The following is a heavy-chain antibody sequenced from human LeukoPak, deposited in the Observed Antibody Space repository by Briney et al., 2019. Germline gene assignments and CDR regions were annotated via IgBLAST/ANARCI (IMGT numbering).Heavy chain of an antibody. D-gene: IGHD3-22*01. Sequence: SETLSLTCTVSGGSISSSSYYWGWIRQPPGQGLEWIGSIYYSGSTYYNPSLKSRVTISVDTSKNQFSLKLSSVTAADTAVYYCARGPRTKTYYYDSSGQDYWGQGTLVTVSS. J-gene: IGHJ4*02. CDR3: ARGPRTKTYYYDSSGQDY. CDR1: GGSISSSSYY. CDR2: IYYSGST. V-gene: IGHV4-39*01.